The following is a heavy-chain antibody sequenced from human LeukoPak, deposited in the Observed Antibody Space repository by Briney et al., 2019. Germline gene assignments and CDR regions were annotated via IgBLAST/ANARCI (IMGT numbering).Heavy chain of an antibody. D-gene: IGHD2-2*01. Sequence: PGGSLRLSCAASGFTFSTYGIHWVRQAPGKGLEWVAFIRYDGGNKYYADSVRGRFTISRDNSKNTLYLQMNSLRVEDTAVYYCAKDRAVEVPAAGSNDAFDIWGQGTMVTVSS. CDR3: AKDRAVEVPAAGSNDAFDI. CDR2: IRYDGGNK. CDR1: GFTFSTYG. J-gene: IGHJ3*02. V-gene: IGHV3-30*02.